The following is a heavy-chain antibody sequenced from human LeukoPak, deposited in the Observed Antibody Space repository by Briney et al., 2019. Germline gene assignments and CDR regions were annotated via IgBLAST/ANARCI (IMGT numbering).Heavy chain of an antibody. D-gene: IGHD2-21*02. V-gene: IGHV4-39*01. J-gene: IGHJ4*02. Sequence: PSETLSLTCTVSGGSMSSSSYYWGWIRQPPGKGLEWIGSIYYSGSTYYNPSLKSRVTISADTSKNQFSLKLSSVTAADTAVYYCARRVVVVTAIGYFDYWGQGTLVTVSS. CDR1: GGSMSSSSYY. CDR3: ARRVVVVTAIGYFDY. CDR2: IYYSGST.